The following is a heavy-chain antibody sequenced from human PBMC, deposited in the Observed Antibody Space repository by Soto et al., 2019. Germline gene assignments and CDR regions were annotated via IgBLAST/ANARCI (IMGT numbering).Heavy chain of an antibody. Sequence: PGRPMRLSCAAAGFNFSSYAMRWVRKAPGKGLEWVAVISYDGSNKYYADSVKGRFTISRDNSKNTLYLQMNSLRAEDTAVYYCARDGGVRPGVYYYYGMAVWGQGTTVTVSS. CDR3: ARDGGVRPGVYYYYGMAV. CDR1: GFNFSSYA. CDR2: ISYDGSNK. J-gene: IGHJ6*02. V-gene: IGHV3-30-3*01. D-gene: IGHD3-16*01.